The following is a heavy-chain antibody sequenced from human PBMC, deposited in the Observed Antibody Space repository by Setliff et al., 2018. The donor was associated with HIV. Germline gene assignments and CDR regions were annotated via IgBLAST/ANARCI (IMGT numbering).Heavy chain of an antibody. CDR2: FTSYNNKA. CDR3: ARGGDPPYYFLGMDV. J-gene: IGHJ6*02. CDR1: GFLMTAYG. D-gene: IGHD2-21*02. Sequence: PEASVKVSCKISGFLMTAYGINWVRQAPGQGPEWMGWFTSYNNKADFAPKFQGRVTLTTDTFTSTAYMELRSLRSDDTAVYYCARGGDPPYYFLGMDVWGQGTSVTVSS. V-gene: IGHV1-18*01.